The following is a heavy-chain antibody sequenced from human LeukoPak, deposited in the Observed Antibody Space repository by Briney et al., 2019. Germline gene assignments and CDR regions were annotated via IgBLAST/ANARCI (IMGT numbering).Heavy chain of an antibody. J-gene: IGHJ5*02. CDR1: GYTSTSYY. CDR2: INPSGGST. Sequence: RASVKVSCKASGYTSTSYYMHWVRQAPGQGLEWMGIINPSGGSTGYAQKFQGRVTMTRDTSTSTVYMELSSLRSEDTAVYYCAKEAGYCSSTSCLIGWFDPWGQGTLVTVSS. V-gene: IGHV1-46*01. CDR3: AKEAGYCSSTSCLIGWFDP. D-gene: IGHD2-2*01.